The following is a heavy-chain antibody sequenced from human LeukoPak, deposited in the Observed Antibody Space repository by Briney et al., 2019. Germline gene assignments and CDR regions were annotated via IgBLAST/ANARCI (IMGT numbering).Heavy chain of an antibody. Sequence: GGSLRLSCAASGFTFSSYSMNWVRQAPGKGLEWVSSISSSSSYIYYADSVKGRFTISRDNAKNSLYLQMNSLRAEDTAVYYCARVDCSSTSCYHSWFDPWGQGTLVTVSS. CDR3: ARVDCSSTSCYHSWFDP. D-gene: IGHD2-2*01. CDR2: ISSSSSYI. V-gene: IGHV3-21*01. CDR1: GFTFSSYS. J-gene: IGHJ5*02.